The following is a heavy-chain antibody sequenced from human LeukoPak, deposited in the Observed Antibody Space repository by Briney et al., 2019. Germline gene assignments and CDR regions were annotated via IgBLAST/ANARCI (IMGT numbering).Heavy chain of an antibody. CDR2: IRYDGSNK. D-gene: IGHD6-13*01. J-gene: IGHJ6*03. CDR1: GFTFSSYG. Sequence: GGSLRLSCAASGFTFSSYGMHWVRQAPGKGLEWVAFIRYDGSNKYYADSVKGRFTISRDNSKNTLYLQMNSLRAEDTAVYYCAKDLAAAYYYYYYMDVWGKGTTVTISS. V-gene: IGHV3-30*02. CDR3: AKDLAAAYYYYYYMDV.